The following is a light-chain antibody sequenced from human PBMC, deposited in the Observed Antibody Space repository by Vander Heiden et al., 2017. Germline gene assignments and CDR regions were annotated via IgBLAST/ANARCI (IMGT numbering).Light chain of an antibody. J-gene: IGKJ4*01. CDR3: QQDGTSPLT. CDR1: QSVSSSF. CDR2: GTS. V-gene: IGKV3-20*01. Sequence: EIVLTQSPGTLSLSPGERATLSCRASQSVSSSFLAWYQQKPGQAPRLLIYGTSSRATGFPDRFSGSGSGTDFTLTISRLEPEDLAVYYCQQDGTSPLTFGGGTKVEIK.